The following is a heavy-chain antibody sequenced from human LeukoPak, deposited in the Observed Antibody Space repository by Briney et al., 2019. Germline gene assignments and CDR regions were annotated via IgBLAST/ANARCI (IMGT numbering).Heavy chain of an antibody. D-gene: IGHD2/OR15-2a*01. J-gene: IGHJ4*02. CDR3: ASTNRLDY. CDR1: GFTFGNYW. CDR2: INSDGSST. Sequence: PGGSLRLSCEASGFTFGNYWMHWLRQAPGKGPVWVSRINSDGSSTTYADSVKGRFTISRDNAKNTLYLQMNSLRVEDTAGYYCASTNRLDYWGQGTLVTVSS. V-gene: IGHV3-74*01.